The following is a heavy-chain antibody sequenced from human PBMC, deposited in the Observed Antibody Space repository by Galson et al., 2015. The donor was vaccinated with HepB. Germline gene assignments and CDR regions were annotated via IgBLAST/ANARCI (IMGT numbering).Heavy chain of an antibody. Sequence: SVTVSCKASGFTFTKYHIHWVRQAPGQGLEWMGILNPRAYSTTYAQKFQGRLTMTRDTSTTTVYMELSSLRSEDTAVYYCATRVDSGFDYWGQGTLVTVSS. V-gene: IGHV1-46*03. CDR2: LNPRAYST. J-gene: IGHJ4*02. CDR1: GFTFTKYH. CDR3: ATRVDSGFDY. D-gene: IGHD3-9*01.